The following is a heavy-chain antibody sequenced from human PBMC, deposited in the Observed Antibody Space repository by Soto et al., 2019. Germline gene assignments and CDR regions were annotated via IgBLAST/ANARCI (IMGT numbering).Heavy chain of an antibody. CDR3: YRDSARAYKYYDSSGYYALGYP. CDR1: GFTFSSYA. J-gene: IGHJ5*02. V-gene: IGHV3-30-3*01. D-gene: IGHD3-22*01. Sequence: GGSLRLSCAASGFTFSSYAMHWVRQAPGKGLEWVAVISYDGSNKYYADSVKGRFTISRDNSKNTLYLQMNSLRAEDTAVYYFYRDSARAYKYYDSSGYYALGYPWGQGTLVTVTS. CDR2: ISYDGSNK.